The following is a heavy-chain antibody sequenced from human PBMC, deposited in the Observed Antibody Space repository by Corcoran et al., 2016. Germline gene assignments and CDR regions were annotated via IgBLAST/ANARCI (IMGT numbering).Heavy chain of an antibody. D-gene: IGHD6-25*01. CDR2: ISSSSYI. CDR3: ARDGLDRDISAFKGPNWFDP. CDR1: GFTFSSYS. V-gene: IGHV3-21*01. J-gene: IGHJ5*02. Sequence: EVQLVESGGGLVKPGGSLRLSCAASGFTFSSYSMNWVRQAPGKGLEWVSSISSSSYIYYADSVKGRFTISRDNAMKSLYLQMNSLRAEDTAVYYGARDGLDRDISAFKGPNWFDPWGQGTLVTVSS.